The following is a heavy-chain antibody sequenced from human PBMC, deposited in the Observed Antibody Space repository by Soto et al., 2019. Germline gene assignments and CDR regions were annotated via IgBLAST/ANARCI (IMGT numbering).Heavy chain of an antibody. CDR2: INPNSGGT. CDR1: GYTFTGYY. J-gene: IGHJ6*02. V-gene: IGHV1-2*04. CDR3: ARDGYCSSTSCSDRKYYYGMDV. D-gene: IGHD2-2*03. Sequence: MPGASVKVSCKASGYTFTGYYMHWVRQAPGQGLEWMGWINPNSGGTNYAQKFQGWVTTTRDTSISTAYMELSRLRSDDTAVYYCARDGYCSSTSCSDRKYYYGMDVWGQGTTVTVSS.